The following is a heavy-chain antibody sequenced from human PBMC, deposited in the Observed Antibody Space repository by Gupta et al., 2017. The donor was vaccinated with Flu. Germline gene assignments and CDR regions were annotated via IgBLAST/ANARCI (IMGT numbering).Heavy chain of an antibody. CDR2: MNPKSGNT. V-gene: IGHV1-8*01. CDR1: GYTFTNYD. J-gene: IGHJ3*01. Sequence: QVQLVQSGAEVKKPGASVKVSCKASGYTFTNYDINWVRHAPGQGLGWRGWMNPKSGNTNFAQKFRGRVTLTRDTSTNTAYMELSSLRSEDTALYYCARGGGYYDSSGHYFTSGFDLWGQGTMVTVSS. D-gene: IGHD3-22*01. CDR3: ARGGGYYDSSGHYFTSGFDL.